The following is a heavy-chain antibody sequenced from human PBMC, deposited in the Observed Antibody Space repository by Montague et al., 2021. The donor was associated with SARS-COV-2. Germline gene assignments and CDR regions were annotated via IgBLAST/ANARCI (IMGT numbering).Heavy chain of an antibody. D-gene: IGHD6-19*01. CDR2: INHSGST. V-gene: IGHV4-34*01. J-gene: IGHJ2*01. CDR1: GGSFSGYY. CDR3: ARPNSGWYRYFDL. Sequence: SETLSLTCAVYGGSFSGYYWSWIRQPPGKGLEWIGEINHSGSTKYNPSLKSRVTISVDTSKNQFSLKLSSVTAADTAVYYCARPNSGWYRYFDLWGRGTLVTISS.